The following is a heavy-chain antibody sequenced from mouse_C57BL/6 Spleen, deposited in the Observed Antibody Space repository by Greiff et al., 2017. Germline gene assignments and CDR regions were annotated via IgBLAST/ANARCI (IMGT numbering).Heavy chain of an antibody. V-gene: IGHV14-2*01. CDR3: ASTAPLRGY. Sequence: VQLQQSGAELVKPGASVKLSCTASGFNIKDYYMHWVKQRTEQGLEWIGRIDPEDGETKSAPKFQGKATITADTSSNTAYLQLSSLTSEAAAVDYCASTAPLRGYWGQGTTLTVSS. J-gene: IGHJ2*01. D-gene: IGHD3-1*01. CDR1: GFNIKDYY. CDR2: IDPEDGET.